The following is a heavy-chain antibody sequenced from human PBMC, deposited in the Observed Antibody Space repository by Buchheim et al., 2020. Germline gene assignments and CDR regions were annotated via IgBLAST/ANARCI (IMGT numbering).Heavy chain of an antibody. Sequence: EVQLVESGGGLVKPGGSLRLSCAASGFTFSSYSMNWVRQAPGKGLEWVSSISSSSSYIYYADSVKGRFTISRDNAKNSLYLQMNSLRAEDTAVYYCARDSANQLPIHYYYGMDVWGQGTT. J-gene: IGHJ6*02. D-gene: IGHD2-2*01. CDR3: ARDSANQLPIHYYYGMDV. V-gene: IGHV3-21*01. CDR1: GFTFSSYS. CDR2: ISSSSSYI.